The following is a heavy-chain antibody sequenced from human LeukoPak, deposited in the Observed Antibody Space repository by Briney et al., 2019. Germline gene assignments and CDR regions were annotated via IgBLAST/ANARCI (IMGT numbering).Heavy chain of an antibody. J-gene: IGHJ4*02. CDR2: IYSGGST. Sequence: PGGSLRLSCEASGFIFSGYNMSWVRQAPGKGLEWVSVIYSGGSTYYADSVKGRFTISRDNSKNTLYLQMNSLRAEDTAVYYCARGRYFDYWGQGTLVTVSS. CDR3: ARGRYFDY. V-gene: IGHV3-53*01. CDR1: GFIFSGYN.